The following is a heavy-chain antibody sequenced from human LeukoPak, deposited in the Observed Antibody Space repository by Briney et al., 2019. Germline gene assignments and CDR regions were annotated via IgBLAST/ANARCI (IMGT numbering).Heavy chain of an antibody. CDR1: GFTFSSYA. V-gene: IGHV3-23*01. Sequence: GGSLRLSCAASGFTFSSYAMSWVRQAPGKGLEWVSAISGSGGSTYCADSVKGRFTISRDNSKNTLYLQMNSLRAEDTAVYYCAKDPNYDYVWGGFDYWGQGTLVTVSS. J-gene: IGHJ4*02. CDR3: AKDPNYDYVWGGFDY. D-gene: IGHD3-16*01. CDR2: ISGSGGST.